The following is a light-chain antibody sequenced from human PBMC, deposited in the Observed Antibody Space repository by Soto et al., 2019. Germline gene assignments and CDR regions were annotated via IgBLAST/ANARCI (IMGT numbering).Light chain of an antibody. CDR1: DSSIGSNL. J-gene: IGLJ2*01. CDR3: SSYTSSSTRV. Sequence: QSVLTQPPSASGTPGQRVTISCSGSDSSIGSNLVYWYQQLPGTAPKLMIYEVSNRPSGVSNRFSGSKSGNTASLTISGLQAEDEADYYCSSYTSSSTRVFGGGTKLTVL. V-gene: IGLV2-14*01. CDR2: EVS.